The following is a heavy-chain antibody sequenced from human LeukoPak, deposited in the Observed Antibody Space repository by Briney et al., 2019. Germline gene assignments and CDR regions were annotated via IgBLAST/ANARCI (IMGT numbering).Heavy chain of an antibody. V-gene: IGHV3-23*01. J-gene: IGHJ6*02. CDR3: ARSQLPYGMDV. CDR2: ISGSGDNT. CDR1: GFTFSSYA. D-gene: IGHD5-24*01. Sequence: GGSLRLSCAASGFTFSSYAMSWVRQAPGKGLEWVSAISGSGDNTYYADSVKDRFTISRDNSKNTLYLQMNSLRAEDTAVYYCARSQLPYGMDVWGQGTTVTVSS.